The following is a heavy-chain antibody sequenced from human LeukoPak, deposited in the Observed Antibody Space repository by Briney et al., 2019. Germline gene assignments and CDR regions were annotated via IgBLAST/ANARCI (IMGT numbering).Heavy chain of an antibody. Sequence: GGSLRLSCAASGFTFSSYWMHWVRQAPGKGLVWVSRINSDGSSTSYADSVKGRFTISRDNAKNTLYLQMNSLRAEDTAVYYCAFPYDSGSMDVWGKGTTVTISS. V-gene: IGHV3-74*01. CDR3: AFPYDSGSMDV. CDR2: INSDGSST. CDR1: GFTFSSYW. J-gene: IGHJ6*03. D-gene: IGHD3-10*01.